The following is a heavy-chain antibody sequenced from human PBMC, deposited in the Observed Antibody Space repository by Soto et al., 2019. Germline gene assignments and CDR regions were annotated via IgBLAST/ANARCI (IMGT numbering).Heavy chain of an antibody. Sequence: PSETLSLTCAVYVGSFSGYYWSWIRQPPGKGLEWIGEINHSGSTNYNPSLKSRVTISVDTSKNQFSLKLSSVTAADTAVYYCARDAGYYGSGSYYRRYYYGMDVWGQGTTVTVSS. J-gene: IGHJ6*02. CDR3: ARDAGYYGSGSYYRRYYYGMDV. CDR2: INHSGST. D-gene: IGHD3-10*01. V-gene: IGHV4-34*01. CDR1: VGSFSGYY.